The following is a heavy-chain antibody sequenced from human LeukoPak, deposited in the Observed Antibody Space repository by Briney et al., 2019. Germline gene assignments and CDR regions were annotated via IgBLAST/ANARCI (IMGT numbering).Heavy chain of an antibody. CDR1: GYTFTSYY. J-gene: IGHJ6*02. CDR3: ARALASYGSGSYYNSYYYGMDV. V-gene: IGHV1-46*01. Sequence: ASVKVSCKASGYTFTSYYMRWVRQAPGQGLEWMGIINPSGGSTSYAQKFQGRVTMTRDTSTSTVYMELSSLRSEDTAVYYCARALASYGSGSYYNSYYYGMDVWGQGTTVTVSS. CDR2: INPSGGST. D-gene: IGHD3-10*01.